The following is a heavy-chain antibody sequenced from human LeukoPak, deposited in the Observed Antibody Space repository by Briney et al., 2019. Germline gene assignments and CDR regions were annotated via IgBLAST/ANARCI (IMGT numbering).Heavy chain of an antibody. CDR1: GGSISNSNDY. J-gene: IGHJ5*02. D-gene: IGHD2-8*01. CDR2: IYHNGNI. CDR3: ARQESCTNGVCYVGWFDP. Sequence: PSETLSLTCTVSGGSISNSNDYWAWIPQPPGKGLEWIVSIYHNGNIFQNLSLASRVTISVDTSKNQFSLNLNSVTAADTAVYYCARQESCTNGVCYVGWFDPWGQGTLVTVSS. V-gene: IGHV4-39*01.